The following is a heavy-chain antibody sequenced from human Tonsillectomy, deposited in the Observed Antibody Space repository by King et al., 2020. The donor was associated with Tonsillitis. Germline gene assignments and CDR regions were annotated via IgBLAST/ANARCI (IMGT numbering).Heavy chain of an antibody. CDR3: ARHAARYGDPDDALDV. CDR2: IDPSDSYT. J-gene: IGHJ3*01. V-gene: IGHV5-10-1*03. Sequence: VQLVESGAEVKKPGESLRISCQGSTYSFSSYWISWVRQMPGKGLEWMGRIDPSDSYTEYSPAFQGHATISTDWSSRTAYLQWSSLKASDTAIYYCARHAARYGDPDDALDVWGQGTMVTVSS. D-gene: IGHD3-9*01. CDR1: TYSFSSYW.